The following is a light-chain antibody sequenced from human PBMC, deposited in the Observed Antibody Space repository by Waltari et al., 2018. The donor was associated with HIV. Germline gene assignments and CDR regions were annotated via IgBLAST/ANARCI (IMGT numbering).Light chain of an antibody. J-gene: IGLJ2*01. CDR3: LLSYSGSRGGV. CDR1: TGAVTSGHY. CDR2: DTS. Sequence: QAVVTQEPSLTVSPGGTVSLTCGSSTGAVTSGHYAYWFQQKPGQAPRTLIYDTSNKHSWTPARFSGSLLGDKAALTLSGAQPEDEADYYCLLSYSGSRGGVFGGGTKLTVL. V-gene: IGLV7-46*01.